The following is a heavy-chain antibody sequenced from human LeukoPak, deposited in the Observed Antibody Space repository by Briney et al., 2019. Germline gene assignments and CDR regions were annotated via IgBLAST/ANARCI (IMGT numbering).Heavy chain of an antibody. V-gene: IGHV4-39*02. J-gene: IGHJ3*02. Sequence: SETLSLTCTVSGGSISSSSYYWGWIRQPPGKELEWIGSIYYRGITYYNPSLKSRVTISVDTSKNHFSLNLSSVTAADTAVYYCARLPNYYDSSGNDAFDIWGQGTMVTVSS. CDR2: IYYRGIT. CDR1: GGSISSSSYY. D-gene: IGHD3-22*01. CDR3: ARLPNYYDSSGNDAFDI.